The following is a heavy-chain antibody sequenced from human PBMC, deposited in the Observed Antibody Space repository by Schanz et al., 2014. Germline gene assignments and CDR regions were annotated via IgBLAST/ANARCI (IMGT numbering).Heavy chain of an antibody. D-gene: IGHD5-18*01. CDR1: GLIFSNYV. CDR2: IGTSGGT. J-gene: IGHJ4*02. CDR3: AKDAENTAMITDYFDY. V-gene: IGHV3-23*01. Sequence: EVQLLESGGGLVQPGGSLKLSCAASGLIFSNYVMSWVRQAPGKGLEWVSTIGTSGGTNYAESVKGRFTMSRDNSKNTLYLQMNSLRAGDAAVYYCAKDAENTAMITDYFDYWGQGTLVTVSS.